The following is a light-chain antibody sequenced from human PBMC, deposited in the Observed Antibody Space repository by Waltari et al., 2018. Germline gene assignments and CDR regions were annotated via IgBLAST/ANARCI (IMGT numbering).Light chain of an antibody. Sequence: QSALTQPRSVSGPPGQSVTNPCTGPSSDVGGYGFLSWYQQHPGKAPKLIMYYVSQRPSGVPDRFSGSKSGNTASLTITGLQAEDEAEYYCCSHAGSDTFWVFGGGTKVTVL. CDR1: SSDVGGYGF. CDR3: CSHAGSDTFWV. CDR2: YVS. J-gene: IGLJ3*02. V-gene: IGLV2-11*01.